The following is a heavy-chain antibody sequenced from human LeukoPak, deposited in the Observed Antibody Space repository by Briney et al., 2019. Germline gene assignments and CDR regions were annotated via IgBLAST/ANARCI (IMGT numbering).Heavy chain of an antibody. D-gene: IGHD1-1*01. V-gene: IGHV4-59*08. J-gene: IGHJ5*02. CDR3: ARWGSWNDRWFDP. Sequence: SETLSLTCTVSGGSISSYYWSWIRQPPGKGLEWIGYIYHTGSTNYNPSLKSRVTISVDTSKNQFSLKLSSVTAADTAVYYCARWGSWNDRWFDPWGQGILVTVSS. CDR1: GGSISSYY. CDR2: IYHTGST.